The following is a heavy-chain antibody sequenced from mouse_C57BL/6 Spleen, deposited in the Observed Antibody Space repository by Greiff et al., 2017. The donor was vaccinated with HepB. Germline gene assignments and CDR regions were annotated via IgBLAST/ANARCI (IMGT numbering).Heavy chain of an antibody. CDR3: ARGPLTGTNYWYFDV. D-gene: IGHD4-1*01. J-gene: IGHJ1*03. Sequence: ESGPGLAKPSQTLSLTCSVTGYSITSDYWNWIRKFPGNKLEYMGYISYSGSTNYNPSLKSRISITRDTSKNQYYLQLNSVTTEDTATYYCARGPLTGTNYWYFDVWGTGTTVTVSS. CDR2: ISYSGST. V-gene: IGHV3-8*01. CDR1: GYSITSDY.